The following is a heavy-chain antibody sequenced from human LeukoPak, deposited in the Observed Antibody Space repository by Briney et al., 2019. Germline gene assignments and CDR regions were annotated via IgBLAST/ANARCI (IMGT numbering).Heavy chain of an antibody. CDR2: IYYSGST. CDR1: GGSISSYY. D-gene: IGHD5-18*01. Sequence: SETLSLTCTVSGGSISSYYWSWIRQPPGKGLEWIGHIYYSGSTNYNPSLKSRVTISIDTSKNQFSLRLSSVTAADTAVYYCARGAAEYSYGWGQGTLVTVSS. CDR3: ARGAAEYSYG. V-gene: IGHV4-59*01. J-gene: IGHJ4*02.